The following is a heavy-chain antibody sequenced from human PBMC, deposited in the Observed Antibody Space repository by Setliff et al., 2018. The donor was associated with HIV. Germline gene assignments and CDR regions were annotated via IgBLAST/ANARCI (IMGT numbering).Heavy chain of an antibody. CDR3: AIGAPGRSCSGGSCSYFDY. D-gene: IGHD2-15*01. CDR1: AYTFTSLE. Sequence: ASVKVSCKASAYTFTSLESNWVRQATGQGPEWMGWLNPACGNTGSEKRFQGRVTMTRNTSISIAYMELSNVRSEDTAVYYCAIGAPGRSCSGGSCSYFDYWGQGTLGTVAS. J-gene: IGHJ4*02. CDR2: LNPACGNT. V-gene: IGHV1-8*01.